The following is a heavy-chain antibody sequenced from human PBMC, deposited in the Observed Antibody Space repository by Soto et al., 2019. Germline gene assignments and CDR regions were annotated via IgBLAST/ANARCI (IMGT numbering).Heavy chain of an antibody. J-gene: IGHJ4*02. V-gene: IGHV3-23*01. CDR1: GFTFSSYA. D-gene: IGHD3-3*01. Sequence: EVQLLESGGGLVQPGGSLRLSCAASGFTFSSYAMSWVRQAPGKGLEWVSAISGSGGSTYYADSVKGRFTISRDNSKNTLYLQMNSLRAEDTAVYYCAKDLVGWDYYDFWSGRNAYFDYWGQGTLVTVSS. CDR2: ISGSGGST. CDR3: AKDLVGWDYYDFWSGRNAYFDY.